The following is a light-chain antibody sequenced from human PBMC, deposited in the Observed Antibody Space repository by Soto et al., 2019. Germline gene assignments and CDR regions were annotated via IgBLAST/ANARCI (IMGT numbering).Light chain of an antibody. J-gene: IGKJ1*01. Sequence: DIHMTQSPSSLSASVGDRVTITCRASQGISNYLAWYQQKPGKVPKLLIYAASTLQSGVPSRFSGSGSGTDFTLTFSSLQPEDVATYYCQKYNSAPRTFGQGTKVDIK. CDR3: QKYNSAPRT. CDR2: AAS. V-gene: IGKV1-27*01. CDR1: QGISNY.